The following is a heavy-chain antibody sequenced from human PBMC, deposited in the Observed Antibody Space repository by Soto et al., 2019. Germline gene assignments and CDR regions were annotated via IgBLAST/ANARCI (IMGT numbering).Heavy chain of an antibody. CDR1: GGSVSSGSYY. J-gene: IGHJ3*01. CDR3: ASDQINQNVFDF. Sequence: SETLSLTCTVSGGSVSSGSYYWSWIRQPPGKGLEWIGRMYISGSTNYNPSLKSRATMSIDTSKNYFSLKLRSVTAADTAVYYCASDQINQNVFDFWGQGTMVTVSS. V-gene: IGHV4-61*03. CDR2: MYISGST.